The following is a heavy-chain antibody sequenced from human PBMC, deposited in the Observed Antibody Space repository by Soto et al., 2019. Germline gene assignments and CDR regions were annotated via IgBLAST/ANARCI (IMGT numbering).Heavy chain of an antibody. V-gene: IGHV4-59*01. Sequence: QVQLQESGPGLVKPSETLSLTCTVSGGSISSYYWSWIRQPPGKGLEWIGYIYYSGSTNYNPTLKGPITVAIDKSKYPFYLKLSSVTAADAAVYYCARENHGTGTSNWFDPWGQGTLVTVSS. CDR2: IYYSGST. D-gene: IGHD1-1*01. CDR1: GGSISSYY. J-gene: IGHJ5*02. CDR3: ARENHGTGTSNWFDP.